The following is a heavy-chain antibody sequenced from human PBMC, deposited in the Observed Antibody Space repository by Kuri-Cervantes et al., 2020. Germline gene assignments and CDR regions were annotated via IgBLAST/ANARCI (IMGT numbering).Heavy chain of an antibody. CDR2: ISYEGSNK. Sequence: SLDISCAASGFTFSSYAMHWVRQAPGKGLEWVAVISYEGSNKYYADSVKGRFTISRDNYKHTLYLHMNSLRAEDTAVYYCTRLGLVPAAPLDYWGQGTLVTVSS. CDR3: TRLGLVPAAPLDY. CDR1: GFTFSSYA. V-gene: IGHV3-30-3*01. J-gene: IGHJ4*02. D-gene: IGHD2-2*01.